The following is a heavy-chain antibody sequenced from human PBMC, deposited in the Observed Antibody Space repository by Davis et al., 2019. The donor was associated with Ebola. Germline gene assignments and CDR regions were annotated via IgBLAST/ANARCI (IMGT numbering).Heavy chain of an antibody. CDR2: IWYDGSNK. J-gene: IGHJ4*02. D-gene: IGHD4-23*01. Sequence: GESLKISCAASGFTFSSYGMHWVRQAPGTGLEWVAVIWYDGSNKYYADSVKGRFTISRDNSKNTLYLQMNSLRAEDTAVYYCAKDLGGGNSMVFDYWGQGTLVTVSS. CDR3: AKDLGGGNSMVFDY. V-gene: IGHV3-30*02. CDR1: GFTFSSYG.